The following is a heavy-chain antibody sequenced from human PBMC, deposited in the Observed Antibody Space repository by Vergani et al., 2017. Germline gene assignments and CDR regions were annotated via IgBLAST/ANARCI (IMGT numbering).Heavy chain of an antibody. V-gene: IGHV4-39*07. CDR3: ARDGWDCSSTSCWWFDP. Sequence: QVQLQESGPGLVKPSQTLSLTCTVSGGSISSGGYYWSWIRQPPGKGLEWIGSIYYSGSTYYNPSLKSRVTISVDTSKNQFSLKLSSVTAADTAVYYCARDGWDCSSTSCWWFDPWGQGTLVTVSS. CDR2: IYYSGST. CDR1: GGSISSGGYY. J-gene: IGHJ5*02. D-gene: IGHD2-2*01.